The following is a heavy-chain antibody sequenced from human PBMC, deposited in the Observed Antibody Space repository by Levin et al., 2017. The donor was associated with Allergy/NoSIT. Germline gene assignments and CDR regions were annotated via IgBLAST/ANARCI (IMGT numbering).Heavy chain of an antibody. CDR3: VRWGHTTKKFDY. CDR2: TYYRSKWYN. Sequence: SETLSLTCAISGDSVSSNSVAWGWIRQSPSRGLEWLGRTYYRSKWYNEYAISVESRITINPDTSKNQFSLQLNSVIPEDTAVYYCVRWGHTTKKFDYWGQGTLVSVSS. V-gene: IGHV6-1*01. J-gene: IGHJ4*02. D-gene: IGHD4-17*01. CDR1: GDSVSSNSVA.